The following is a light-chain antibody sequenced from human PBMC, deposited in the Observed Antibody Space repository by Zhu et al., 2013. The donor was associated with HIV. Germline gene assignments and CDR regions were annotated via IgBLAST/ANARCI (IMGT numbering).Light chain of an antibody. V-gene: IGLV1-51*01. J-gene: IGLJ1*01. CDR1: SSSIGNNY. CDR2: DNN. CDR3: GTWDNSLSAFV. Sequence: QSVLTQPPSVSAAPGQKVTISCSGGSSSIGNNYVSWYQQLPRTAPKLLIYDNNKRPSGIPDRFSGSKSGTSATLGITGLQTGDEADYYCGTWDNSLSAFVFGTGTTVTV.